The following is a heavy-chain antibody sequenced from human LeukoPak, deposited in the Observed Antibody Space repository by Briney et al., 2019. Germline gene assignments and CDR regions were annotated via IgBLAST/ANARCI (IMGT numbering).Heavy chain of an antibody. CDR2: IIPILGTA. D-gene: IGHD1-26*01. Sequence: SVKVSCKASGGTFSSYAISWVRQAPGQGLEWMGGIIPILGTANYAQKFQGRVTITTDESTSTAYMELSSLRSEDTAVYYCAREVGATRGFDYWGQGTLVTVSS. CDR3: AREVGATRGFDY. CDR1: GGTFSSYA. J-gene: IGHJ4*02. V-gene: IGHV1-69*05.